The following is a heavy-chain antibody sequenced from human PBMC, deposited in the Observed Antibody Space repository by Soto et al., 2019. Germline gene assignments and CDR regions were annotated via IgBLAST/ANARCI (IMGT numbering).Heavy chain of an antibody. CDR2: IYHSGST. CDR1: GGSISSGGYY. V-gene: IGHV4-31*03. Sequence: QVQMQESGPGLVKPSQTLSLTCTVSGGSISSGGYYWSWIRQHPGKGLEWIGYIYHSGSTYYNPSLRSRVTISVDTSKNQFSLKLSSVTAADTAVYYCARQGGDWYFDLWGRGTLVTVSS. D-gene: IGHD3-16*01. J-gene: IGHJ2*01. CDR3: ARQGGDWYFDL.